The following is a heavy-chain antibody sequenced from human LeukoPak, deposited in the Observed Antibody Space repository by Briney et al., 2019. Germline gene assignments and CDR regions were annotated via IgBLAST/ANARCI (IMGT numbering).Heavy chain of an antibody. CDR2: ISTNTGDT. Sequence: ASVKVSCKASGYTFTSYGISWVRQAPGQGLEWMGWISTNTGDTSYSHNFQGRVTLTTDTSTTTVNMELRSLRSDDTAVYYCARDWYCGSTGCHDTFDIWGQGTMVTVSS. J-gene: IGHJ3*02. V-gene: IGHV1-18*04. D-gene: IGHD2-2*01. CDR1: GYTFTSYG. CDR3: ARDWYCGSTGCHDTFDI.